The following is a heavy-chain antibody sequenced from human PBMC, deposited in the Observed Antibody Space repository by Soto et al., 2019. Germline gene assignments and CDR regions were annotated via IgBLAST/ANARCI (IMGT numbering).Heavy chain of an antibody. CDR1: GFTFSSYG. Sequence: GGSLRLSCAASGFTFSSYGMHWVRQAPGKGLEWVAVISYDGSNKYYADSVKGRFTISRDNSKNTLYLQMNSLRAEDTAVYYCAKGGLDIEYSSSSQDPWGQGTLVTVSS. D-gene: IGHD6-6*01. CDR3: AKGGLDIEYSSSSQDP. CDR2: ISYDGSNK. J-gene: IGHJ5*02. V-gene: IGHV3-30*18.